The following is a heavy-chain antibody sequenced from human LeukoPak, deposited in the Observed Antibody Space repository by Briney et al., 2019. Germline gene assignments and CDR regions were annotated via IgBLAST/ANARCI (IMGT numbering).Heavy chain of an antibody. Sequence: PSETLSLTCTVSTGSIPHYWGWIRQPPGKGLEWIGHFYVTGGPAYSPSLRSRVFMSRDMSKNQFSLELTSVTAADTAVYYCARHGYPDDSSGFYFDYWGQGTLVTVSS. J-gene: IGHJ4*02. CDR3: ARHGYPDDSSGFYFDY. CDR2: FYVTGGP. CDR1: TGSIPHY. V-gene: IGHV4-59*08. D-gene: IGHD3-22*01.